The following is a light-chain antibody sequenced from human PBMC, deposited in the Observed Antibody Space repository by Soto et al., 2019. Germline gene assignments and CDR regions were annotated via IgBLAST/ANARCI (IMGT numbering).Light chain of an antibody. CDR3: QQYGSSPPYT. CDR1: ESVSGSY. CDR2: GAS. V-gene: IGKV3-20*01. Sequence: DIVLTQSPGTLSLSPGERATLSCRATESVSGSYLAWYQQKPGQAPRLLIYGASSRATGIPDRFSGSGSGTDFTLTISRLEPEDFAVYYCQQYGSSPPYTFGPGPSWRSN. J-gene: IGKJ2*01.